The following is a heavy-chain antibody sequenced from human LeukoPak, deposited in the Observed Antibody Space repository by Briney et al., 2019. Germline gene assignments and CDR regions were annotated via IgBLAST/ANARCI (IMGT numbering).Heavy chain of an antibody. V-gene: IGHV3-7*01. Sequence: GGSLRLSCAASGFRFSNYWMTWVRQAPGKGLEWVANIKQDGSTKYYVDSVKGRFTISRDNAKNSLYLQMNSLRVEDTAVYYCARDLGSGWYALDYWGQGTLVTVSS. CDR3: ARDLGSGWYALDY. D-gene: IGHD6-19*01. CDR2: IKQDGSTK. CDR1: GFRFSNYW. J-gene: IGHJ4*02.